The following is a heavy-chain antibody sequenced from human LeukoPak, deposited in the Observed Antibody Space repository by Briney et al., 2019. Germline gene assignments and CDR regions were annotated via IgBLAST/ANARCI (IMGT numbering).Heavy chain of an antibody. Sequence: GGSLRLSCAASGFTFSSYGMHWVRQAPGKGLEWVAVIWYDGSNKYYADSVKGRFTISRDNSKNTLYLQMNSLRAEDTAVYYCARDDQVVVIQYGMDVWGQGTTVTVSS. V-gene: IGHV3-33*01. J-gene: IGHJ6*02. CDR2: IWYDGSNK. CDR3: ARDDQVVVIQYGMDV. D-gene: IGHD3-22*01. CDR1: GFTFSSYG.